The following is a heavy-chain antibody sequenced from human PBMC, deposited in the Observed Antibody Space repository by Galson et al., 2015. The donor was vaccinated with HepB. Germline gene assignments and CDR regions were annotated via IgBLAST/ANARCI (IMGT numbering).Heavy chain of an antibody. Sequence: SLRLSCAASGFTFSSYAMSWVRQAPGKGLEWVSAITGSGGSTYYADSVKGRFTISRDNSKNTLYLHMSSLRAEDTAVYYCAKHYYDSRAGAFDIWGQGTMVTVSS. J-gene: IGHJ3*02. CDR1: GFTFSSYA. V-gene: IGHV3-23*01. CDR3: AKHYYDSRAGAFDI. D-gene: IGHD3-22*01. CDR2: ITGSGGST.